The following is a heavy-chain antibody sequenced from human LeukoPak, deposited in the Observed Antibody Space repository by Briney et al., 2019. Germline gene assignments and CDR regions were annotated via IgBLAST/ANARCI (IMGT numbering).Heavy chain of an antibody. CDR3: ARGFYDFWSGYYTPWYDY. J-gene: IGHJ4*02. CDR2: INHSGST. CDR1: GGSFSGYY. V-gene: IGHV4-34*01. Sequence: SETLSPTCAVYGGSFSGYYWSWIRQPPGKGLEWIGEINHSGSTNYNPSLKSRVTISVDTSKNQFSLKLSSVTAADTAVYYCARGFYDFWSGYYTPWYDYWGQGTLVTVSS. D-gene: IGHD3-3*01.